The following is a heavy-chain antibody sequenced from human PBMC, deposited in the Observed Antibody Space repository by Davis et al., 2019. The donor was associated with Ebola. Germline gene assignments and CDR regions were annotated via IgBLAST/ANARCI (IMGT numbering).Heavy chain of an antibody. J-gene: IGHJ4*02. CDR3: GRRVWGDSLD. CDR1: GGSLSDFY. CDR2: IRHVGST. Sequence: MPSETLSLTCAVYGGSLSDFYWSWIRQAPGRGLEWIGEIRHVGSTYYNPSLKSRVTISLDTSNNQFPLKLTSVTAADTAVYYCGRRVWGDSLDCGQGTLVTVSS. V-gene: IGHV4-34*01. D-gene: IGHD2-21*01.